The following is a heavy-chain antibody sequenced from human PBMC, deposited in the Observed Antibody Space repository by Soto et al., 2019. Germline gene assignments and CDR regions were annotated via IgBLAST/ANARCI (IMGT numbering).Heavy chain of an antibody. D-gene: IGHD3-16*01. Sequence: VQMVESGGGVVQPGGSLRLSCAGSGFAFSRFGMHWVRQAPGKGLEWVACITFNGNKEYYVDSVKGRFAISRNNSMNTLYLQMSSLGPEDTGVYYCATDPGAFAGAMRDWGRGTLVTVSS. CDR3: ATDPGAFAGAMRD. CDR1: GFAFSRFG. V-gene: IGHV3-30*03. J-gene: IGHJ4*02. CDR2: ITFNGNKE.